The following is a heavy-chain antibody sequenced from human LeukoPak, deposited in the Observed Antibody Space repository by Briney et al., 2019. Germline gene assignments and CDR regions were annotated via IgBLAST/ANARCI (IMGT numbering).Heavy chain of an antibody. CDR3: ARHHRIAARFAPIDY. D-gene: IGHD6-6*01. CDR1: GYSISSGYY. V-gene: IGHV4-38-2*01. CDR2: IYHSGST. J-gene: IGHJ4*02. Sequence: PSETLSLTCAVSGYSISSGYYWGWIRQPPGKGLEWIGSIYHSGSTYYNPSLKSRVTISVDTSKNQFSLKLSPVTAADTAVHYCARHHRIAARFAPIDYWGQGTLVTVSS.